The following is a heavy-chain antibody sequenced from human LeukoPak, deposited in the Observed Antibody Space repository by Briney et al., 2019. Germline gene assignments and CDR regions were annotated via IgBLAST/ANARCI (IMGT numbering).Heavy chain of an antibody. CDR2: ISDDGSNK. D-gene: IGHD2-2*03. Sequence: PGRSLRLSCAASGFTFSSYAMHWVRQAPGKGLEWVAVISDDGSNKYYADSVKGRFTISRDNSKNTLYLQMNSLRAEDTAVYYCARVDDLDAFDMWGRGTMVTVSS. J-gene: IGHJ3*02. CDR3: ARVDDLDAFDM. V-gene: IGHV3-30*04. CDR1: GFTFSSYA.